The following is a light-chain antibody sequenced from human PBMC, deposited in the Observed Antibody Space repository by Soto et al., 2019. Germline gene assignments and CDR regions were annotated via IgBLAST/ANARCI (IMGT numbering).Light chain of an antibody. CDR1: ERVSSSY. Sequence: IVLTQSPCTLSFSPGERATLSCRAGERVSSSYLAWYHQKPGQAPRLLIFGASSRATGTPDRFSGSGSGTAFTLTISRLEPEDFAVYYCQQYGSSTPWTFGQGTEV. J-gene: IGKJ1*01. CDR3: QQYGSSTPWT. CDR2: GAS. V-gene: IGKV3-20*01.